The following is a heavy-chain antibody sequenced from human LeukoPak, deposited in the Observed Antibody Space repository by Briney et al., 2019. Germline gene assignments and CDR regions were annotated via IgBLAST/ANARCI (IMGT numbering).Heavy chain of an antibody. J-gene: IGHJ5*02. V-gene: IGHV4-39*01. Sequence: SETLSLTCTVSGCSISSSSYYWGWVRQPPGEGLEWIASIYYSVSTYYNPSLKSRVTISVDTSKNQFSLNLNSVTAADTAVYHCTRITTGGWFDPWGQGTLVTVSS. CDR3: TRITTGGWFDP. CDR2: IYYSVST. CDR1: GCSISSSSYY. D-gene: IGHD4-11*01.